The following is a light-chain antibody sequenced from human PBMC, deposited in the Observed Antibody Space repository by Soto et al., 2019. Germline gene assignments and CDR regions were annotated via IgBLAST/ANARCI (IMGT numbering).Light chain of an antibody. CDR3: SSYTSSSTKV. CDR2: DVS. V-gene: IGLV2-14*01. CDR1: SSDVGGYNY. Sequence: QSVLTQPASVSGCPGQSITISCTGTSSDVGGYNYVSWYQQHPGKAPKLMIYDVSNRPSGVSNRFSGSKSGNTASLTISGLQAEDEADYYCSSYTSSSTKVFGGGTKVTVL. J-gene: IGLJ3*02.